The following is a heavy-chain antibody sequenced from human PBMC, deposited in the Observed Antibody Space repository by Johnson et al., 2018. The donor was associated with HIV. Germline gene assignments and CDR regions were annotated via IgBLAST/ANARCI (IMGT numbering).Heavy chain of an antibody. CDR1: QFTFSSYY. J-gene: IGHJ3*02. Sequence: VQLVESGGGLAKPAWSPRLSCAASQFTFSSYYMNCVRQAPGNALELVGQVNPNGGSTYLIDSGKDRFNTSRDNAKNTLHLQMNSLTTEDTAVYFCARDQPPDIAGNRGIFAFDIWGQGTMVTVSS. D-gene: IGHD2-15*01. CDR2: VNPNGGST. V-gene: IGHV3-25*05. CDR3: ARDQPPDIAGNRGIFAFDI.